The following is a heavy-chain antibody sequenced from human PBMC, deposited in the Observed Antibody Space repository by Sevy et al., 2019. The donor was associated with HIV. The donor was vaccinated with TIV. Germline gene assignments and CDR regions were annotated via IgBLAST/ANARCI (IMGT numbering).Heavy chain of an antibody. V-gene: IGHV3-33*01. Sequence: GGSLRLPCAASGFTLSSYGMHWVRQAPGKGLEWVAVIRYDGSNKYYADSVKGRFTISRDNSKNTLYLQMNSLRAEDTAVYYCARDRLGITISAEWGGGMDVWGQGTTVTVS. CDR3: ARDRLGITISAEWGGGMDV. J-gene: IGHJ6*02. CDR1: GFTLSSYG. D-gene: IGHD3-3*01. CDR2: IRYDGSNK.